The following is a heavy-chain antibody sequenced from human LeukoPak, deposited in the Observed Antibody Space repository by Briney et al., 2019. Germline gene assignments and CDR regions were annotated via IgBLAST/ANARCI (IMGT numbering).Heavy chain of an antibody. CDR1: GFTFSSYW. Sequence: QSGGSLRLSCAASGFTFSSYWMHWVRQAPGKGLVWVSRINSDGSSTSYADSVKGRFTISRDNAKNTLYLQMNSLRAEDTAVYYCAKDFYPVSIIYYDTGTDAFDIWGQGTMVTVSS. D-gene: IGHD1-14*01. J-gene: IGHJ3*02. CDR3: AKDFYPVSIIYYDTGTDAFDI. CDR2: INSDGSST. V-gene: IGHV3-74*01.